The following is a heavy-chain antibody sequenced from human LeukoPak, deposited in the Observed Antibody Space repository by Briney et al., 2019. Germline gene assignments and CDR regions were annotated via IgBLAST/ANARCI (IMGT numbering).Heavy chain of an antibody. CDR1: GGSISSYY. CDR3: ARGVGDYGDY. Sequence: SETLSLTCTVSGGSISSYYWSWIRQPPGKGLEWIGYIYYSGSTNYNPSLKSRVTISVDTSKNQFSPKLSSVTAADTAVYYCARGVGDYGDYWGQGTLVTVSS. V-gene: IGHV4-59*01. D-gene: IGHD4-17*01. CDR2: IYYSGST. J-gene: IGHJ4*02.